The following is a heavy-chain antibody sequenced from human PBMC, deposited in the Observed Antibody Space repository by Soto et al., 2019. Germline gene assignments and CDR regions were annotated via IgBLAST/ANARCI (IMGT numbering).Heavy chain of an antibody. Sequence: ASVKVSCKVSGYTLTELSMHWVRQAPGKGLEWMGGFDPEDGETIYAQKFQGRVTVTEDTSTDTAYMELSSLRSEDTAVYYCATLPTGDFYYYGMDVWGQGTTVTVSS. CDR3: ATLPTGDFYYYGMDV. CDR2: FDPEDGET. J-gene: IGHJ6*02. CDR1: GYTLTELS. V-gene: IGHV1-24*01.